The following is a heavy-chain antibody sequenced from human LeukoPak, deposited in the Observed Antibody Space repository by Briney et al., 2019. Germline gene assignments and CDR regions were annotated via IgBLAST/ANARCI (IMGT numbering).Heavy chain of an antibody. V-gene: IGHV3-23*01. CDR3: AKNPSGVDMAATEP. D-gene: IGHD6-13*01. CDR2: ISGSGGST. Sequence: PGGSLRLSCAASGFTFSSYGMSWVRQAPGKGLEWVSAISGSGGSTYYADSVKGRFTISRDNSKNTLYLQMNSLRPEDTAVYYCAKNPSGVDMAATEPWGQGTLVTVPS. CDR1: GFTFSSYG. J-gene: IGHJ5*02.